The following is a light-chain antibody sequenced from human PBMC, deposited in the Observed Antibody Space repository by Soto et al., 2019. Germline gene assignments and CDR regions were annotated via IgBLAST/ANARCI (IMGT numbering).Light chain of an antibody. V-gene: IGLV2-14*01. CDR3: SAYTSSNTGV. Sequence: QSALTQPASVSGSPGQLITISCTGISSDVGVKNYVSWYQQHPGKAPKLMIYEVNNRPSGISNRFFGSKSDTTASLTISGLQAEDEADYYCSAYTSSNTGVFGGGTKLTVL. CDR1: SSDVGVKNY. CDR2: EVN. J-gene: IGLJ3*02.